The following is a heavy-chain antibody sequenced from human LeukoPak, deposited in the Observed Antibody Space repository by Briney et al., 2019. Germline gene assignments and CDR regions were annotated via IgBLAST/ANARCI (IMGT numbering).Heavy chain of an antibody. J-gene: IGHJ4*02. V-gene: IGHV3-23*01. CDR3: AKGDLKAYYFDY. CDR2: ISGSGGST. Sequence: GGSLRLSCAAPGFTFSSYAMSWVRQAPGKGLEWVSAISGSGGSTYYADSVKGRFTISRDNSKNTLYLQMNSLRAEDTAVYYCAKGDLKAYYFDYWGQGTLVTVSS. CDR1: GFTFSSYA.